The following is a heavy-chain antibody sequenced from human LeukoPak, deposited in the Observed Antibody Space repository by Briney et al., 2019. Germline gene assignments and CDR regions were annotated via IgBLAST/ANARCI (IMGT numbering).Heavy chain of an antibody. CDR2: IYYSGST. V-gene: IGHV4-31*03. Sequence: SETLSLTCTVSGGSISSGGYYLSWIRQHPGKGLEWIGYIYYSGSTYYNPSLKSRVTISVDTSKNQFSLKLSSVTAADTAVYYCARGMTYYYDSSGYYSPFDYWGQGTLVTVSS. D-gene: IGHD3-22*01. J-gene: IGHJ4*02. CDR3: ARGMTYYYDSSGYYSPFDY. CDR1: GGSISSGGYY.